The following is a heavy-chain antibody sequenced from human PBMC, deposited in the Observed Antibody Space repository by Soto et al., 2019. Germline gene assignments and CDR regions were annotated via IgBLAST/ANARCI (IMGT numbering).Heavy chain of an antibody. CDR3: ARSKLYDYVWGSYRNGYYYYGMDV. D-gene: IGHD3-16*02. Sequence: QVQLVQSGAEVKKPGASVKVSCKASGYTFTGYYMHWVRQAPGQGLEWMGWINPNSGGTNYAQKFQGWVTMTRDTSLSTAYMELSRLRSDDTAVYYCARSKLYDYVWGSYRNGYYYYGMDVWGQGTTVTVSS. V-gene: IGHV1-2*04. CDR1: GYTFTGYY. CDR2: INPNSGGT. J-gene: IGHJ6*02.